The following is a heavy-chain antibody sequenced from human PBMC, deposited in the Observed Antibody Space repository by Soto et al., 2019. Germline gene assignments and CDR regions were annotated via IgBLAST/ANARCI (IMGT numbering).Heavy chain of an antibody. Sequence: GGCLRLSCSASGYTFSSYAMYWVRQAPGKGLEYVSAINSNGGVTYYADSVKGRFTISRDNSKNTLYLQMSSLRAEDTAVYYCVKDQGGYSGYVFDYWGQGPLVTVSS. CDR2: INSNGGVT. J-gene: IGHJ4*02. CDR1: GYTFSSYA. V-gene: IGHV3-64D*06. CDR3: VKDQGGYSGYVFDY. D-gene: IGHD5-12*01.